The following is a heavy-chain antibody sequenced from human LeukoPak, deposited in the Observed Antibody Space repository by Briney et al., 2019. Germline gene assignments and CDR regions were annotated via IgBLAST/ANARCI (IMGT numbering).Heavy chain of an antibody. CDR3: ARVTYYYGSGSYYGDY. Sequence: ASVKVSCKASGYTFTSYYMHWVRQAPGQGLEWMGIINPSGGSTSYAQKFQGRVTMTRDTSTSTVYMELSSLRSDDTAVYYCARVTYYYGSGSYYGDYWGQGTLVTVSS. V-gene: IGHV1-46*01. D-gene: IGHD3-10*01. CDR2: INPSGGST. J-gene: IGHJ4*02. CDR1: GYTFTSYY.